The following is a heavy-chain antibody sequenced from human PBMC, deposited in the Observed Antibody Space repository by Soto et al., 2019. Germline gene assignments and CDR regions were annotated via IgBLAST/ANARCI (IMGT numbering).Heavy chain of an antibody. J-gene: IGHJ4*02. D-gene: IGHD1-26*01. Sequence: QVQLVQSGAEVKKPGSSVKVSCKASGGTFSSYTISWVRQAPGQGLEWMGRIIPILGIANYAQKFQSRVRITADKSTSPAYMELISLRSEDTDGYYCARDESRSSVFDYWGQGTLVTVSS. CDR1: GGTFSSYT. CDR2: IIPILGIA. CDR3: ARDESRSSVFDY. V-gene: IGHV1-69*02.